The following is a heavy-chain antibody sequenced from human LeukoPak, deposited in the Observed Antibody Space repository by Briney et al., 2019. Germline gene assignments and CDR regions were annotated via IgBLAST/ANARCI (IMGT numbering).Heavy chain of an antibody. V-gene: IGHV3-69-1*01. J-gene: IGHJ4*02. Sequence: GESLRLSCVASGFTFTDHPMNWVRQAPGKGLEWISYIGGDGIAFYADSVKGRFTASKDDDRKSMYLQMNSLRVEDTAVYYCAKDRANWAIDDWGQGTQVTVSS. CDR3: AKDRANWAIDD. D-gene: IGHD3-16*01. CDR1: GFTFTDHP. CDR2: IGGDGIA.